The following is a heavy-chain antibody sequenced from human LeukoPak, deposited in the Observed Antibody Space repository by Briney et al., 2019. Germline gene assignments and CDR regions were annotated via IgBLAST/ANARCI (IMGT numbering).Heavy chain of an antibody. D-gene: IGHD5-18*01. V-gene: IGHV3-30*18. CDR1: GFTFSSYG. Sequence: GGSLRLSCAASGFTFSSYGMHWVRQAPGKGLEWVAVISYDGSNKYYADSVKGRFTISRDNSKNTLYLQMNSLRAEDTAVYYCAKGTWIQLWLFNGDYFDYWGQGTLVTVSS. CDR2: ISYDGSNK. CDR3: AKGTWIQLWLFNGDYFDY. J-gene: IGHJ4*02.